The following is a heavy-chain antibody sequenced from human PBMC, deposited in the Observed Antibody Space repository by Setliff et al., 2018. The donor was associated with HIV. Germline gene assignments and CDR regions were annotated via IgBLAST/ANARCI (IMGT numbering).Heavy chain of an antibody. J-gene: IGHJ4*02. CDR2: ISAYDGST. CDR1: GYTFTNYG. V-gene: IGHV1-18*01. Sequence: ASVKVSCKASGYTFTNYGISWVRQAPGQGLEWMGWISAYDGSTNFAQKFQGRVTLTTDTSTSTVYMELRHLRSDDTAVYYCARDSSASRTPPLHWGQGTLVTVSS. CDR3: ARDSSASRTPPLH. D-gene: IGHD2-15*01.